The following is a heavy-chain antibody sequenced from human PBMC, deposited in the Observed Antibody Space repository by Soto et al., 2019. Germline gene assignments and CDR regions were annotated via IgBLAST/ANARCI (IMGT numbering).Heavy chain of an antibody. CDR2: IYDSGST. CDR3: ARETTARFDS. CDR1: GGSISSGGYS. Sequence: SETLSLTCAVAGGSISSGGYSWSWIRQPPGKGLEWIGYIYDSGSTSYNPSFKSRVTISVDRSKNQFSLRLSSVTAADTAVYFYARETTARFDSWGQGILVTVSS. J-gene: IGHJ5*01. D-gene: IGHD1-1*01. V-gene: IGHV4-30-2*01.